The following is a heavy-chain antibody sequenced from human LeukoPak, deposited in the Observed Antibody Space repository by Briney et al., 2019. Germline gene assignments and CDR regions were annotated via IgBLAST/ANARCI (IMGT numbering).Heavy chain of an antibody. V-gene: IGHV3-48*03. D-gene: IGHD1-26*01. J-gene: IGHJ4*02. Sequence: GGSLRLSCAASGFTFSSYEMNWVRQAPGKGLEWVSYISSSGTTKYYADSVKGRFTISRDNAKNSLYLQMNSLRAEDTALYYCASRSGSYYRYWGQGTLVTVSS. CDR1: GFTFSSYE. CDR3: ASRSGSYYRY. CDR2: ISSSGTTK.